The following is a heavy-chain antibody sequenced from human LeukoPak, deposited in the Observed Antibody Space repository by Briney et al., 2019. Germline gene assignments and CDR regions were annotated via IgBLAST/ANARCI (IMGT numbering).Heavy chain of an antibody. CDR2: ISSSDNSI. J-gene: IGHJ3*02. CDR1: GFTLSSYA. D-gene: IGHD2-21*02. CDR3: ARGAYCGGDCYSSHAFDI. V-gene: IGHV3-48*04. Sequence: PGGSLRLSCAASGFTLSSYAMSWVRQAPGKGLEWVSYISSSDNSIYYADSVKGRFTISRDNAKNSLYLQMNSLRAEDTAVYYCARGAYCGGDCYSSHAFDIWGQGTMVTVSS.